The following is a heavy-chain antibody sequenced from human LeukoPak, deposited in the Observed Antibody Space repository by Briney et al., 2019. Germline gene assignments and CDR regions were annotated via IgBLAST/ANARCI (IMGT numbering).Heavy chain of an antibody. CDR1: GGSIISYY. V-gene: IGHV4-59*08. D-gene: IGHD5-18*01. CDR2: IFYSGST. CDR3: ARHGSDTAMVYFDY. J-gene: IGHJ4*02. Sequence: SETLSLTCTVSGGSIISYYWSWIRQPPGKGLEWIGYIFYSGSTNYNPSLKSRVTISVDTSKNQFSLKLSSVTAADTAVYYCARHGSDTAMVYFDYWGQGTLVTVSS.